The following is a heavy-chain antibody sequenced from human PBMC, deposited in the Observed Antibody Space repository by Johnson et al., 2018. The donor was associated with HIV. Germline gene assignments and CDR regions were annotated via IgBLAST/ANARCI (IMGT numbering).Heavy chain of an antibody. Sequence: QVQLVESGGGVVQPGRSLRLSCAASGFTFSSYAMHWVRQAPGTGLEWVAVIGYDVRNKYYADSVKGRFTISRDNSKNTLYLQMNSLRAEETAVYYCAKMSRGRQDAFDIWGQGAMVSVSA. V-gene: IGHV3-30-3*02. J-gene: IGHJ3*02. CDR1: GFTFSSYA. D-gene: IGHD3-16*01. CDR2: IGYDVRNK. CDR3: AKMSRGRQDAFDI.